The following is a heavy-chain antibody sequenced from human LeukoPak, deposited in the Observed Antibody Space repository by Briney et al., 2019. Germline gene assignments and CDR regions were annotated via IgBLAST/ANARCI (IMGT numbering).Heavy chain of an antibody. J-gene: IGHJ4*02. CDR2: INSDGSST. Sequence: GGSLRLSCAASGFTFSSYRMHWVRQAPGKGLVWVSRINSDGSSTTYADSVKGRFTISRDNAKNTLYLQMNSLRAEDTAVYYCVREPQAEYYFDYWGQGTLVTVSS. D-gene: IGHD1-14*01. V-gene: IGHV3-74*01. CDR3: VREPQAEYYFDY. CDR1: GFTFSSYR.